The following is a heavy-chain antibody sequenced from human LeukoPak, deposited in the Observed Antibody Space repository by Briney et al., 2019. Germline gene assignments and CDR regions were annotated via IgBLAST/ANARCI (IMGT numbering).Heavy chain of an antibody. J-gene: IGHJ4*02. CDR1: GYTFTSYH. CDR2: INPSGGST. D-gene: IGHD3-3*01. V-gene: IGHV1-46*01. Sequence: GASVKVSCKASGYTFTSYHMHWVRQAPGQGLEWMGIINPSGGSTSYAQKFQGRFTMTRDTSTSTVYMELSSLRSEHTAVYYCARVSFWSGYHFDYWGQGTLVTASS. CDR3: ARVSFWSGYHFDY.